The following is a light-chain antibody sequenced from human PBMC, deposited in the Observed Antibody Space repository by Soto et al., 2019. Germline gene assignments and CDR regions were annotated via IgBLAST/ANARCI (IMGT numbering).Light chain of an antibody. Sequence: QSALTQSPSASGTPGQRGAISCSGSTSNIGTNTVSWYQHVPGTAPKLLIYSNDQRPSAVPGRFSGSKSGTSASLAISGPRSEDEADYYCATWDDSLNVVFGGGTKLTV. CDR1: TSNIGTNT. CDR2: SND. V-gene: IGLV1-44*01. CDR3: ATWDDSLNVV. J-gene: IGLJ2*01.